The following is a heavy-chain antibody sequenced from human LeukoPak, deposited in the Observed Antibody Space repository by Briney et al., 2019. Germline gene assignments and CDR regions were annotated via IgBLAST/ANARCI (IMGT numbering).Heavy chain of an antibody. CDR3: AREGRYFDWPGDYYYGMDV. CDR2: INPSGGST. D-gene: IGHD3-9*01. V-gene: IGHV1-46*01. Sequence: ASVKVSCKASGYTFTSYYMHWVRQAPGQGLEWMGTINPSGGSTSYAQKFQGRVTMTRDTSTSTVYMELSSLRSEDTAVYYCAREGRYFDWPGDYYYGMDVWGKGTTVTVSS. J-gene: IGHJ6*04. CDR1: GYTFTSYY.